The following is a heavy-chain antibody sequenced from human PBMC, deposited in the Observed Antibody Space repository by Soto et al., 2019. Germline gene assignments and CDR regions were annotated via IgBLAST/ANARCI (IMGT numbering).Heavy chain of an antibody. Sequence: GGSLRLSCAASGFTVRNNYMSWVRQAPGKGLEWVSVIYSGGATYYADSVKGRFTISRDNSKNTLYLQMNSLRVEDTALYYCARDPPVGGDYYYMDFRGKGTTVTVSS. V-gene: IGHV3-66*01. CDR2: IYSGGAT. CDR3: ARDPPVGGDYYYMDF. D-gene: IGHD3-16*01. J-gene: IGHJ6*03. CDR1: GFTVRNNY.